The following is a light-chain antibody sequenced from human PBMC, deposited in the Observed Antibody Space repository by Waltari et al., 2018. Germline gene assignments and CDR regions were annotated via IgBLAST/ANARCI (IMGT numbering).Light chain of an antibody. J-gene: IGKJ1*01. Sequence: DIVMTQSPDSLAVSLGEWATISCESSQSVFYSPSNKNSLAWYQQKPGQPPKLPIHWESTRESGVPDRFRRRGSGKHFALTISSLQAEDVAVYYCQQFYSSPPTFGQGTKVEI. CDR3: QQFYSSPPT. CDR1: QSVFYSPSNKNS. CDR2: WES. V-gene: IGKV4-1*01.